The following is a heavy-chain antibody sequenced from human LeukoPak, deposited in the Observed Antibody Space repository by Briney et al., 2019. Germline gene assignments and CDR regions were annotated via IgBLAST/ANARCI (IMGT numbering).Heavy chain of an antibody. D-gene: IGHD1-20*01. J-gene: IGHJ4*02. CDR2: ISGSGSST. V-gene: IGHV3-23*01. CDR1: GFTFSTYA. Sequence: GGSLRLSCAASGFTFSTYAMTWVRKAPGQGLEWVSSISGSGSSTYYADSVKGRFTLSRDNSKNSLYLQMNSLRAEGTALYYCAKVAYNWISYGPFHYWGQGTLVTVSS. CDR3: AKVAYNWISYGPFHY.